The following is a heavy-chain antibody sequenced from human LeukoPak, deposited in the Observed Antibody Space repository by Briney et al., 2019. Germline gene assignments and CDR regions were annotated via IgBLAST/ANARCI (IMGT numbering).Heavy chain of an antibody. D-gene: IGHD4-17*01. V-gene: IGHV4-38-2*01. CDR2: IYHSGST. CDR3: ATIYGDDYFDY. CDR1: GYSISSGHY. J-gene: IGHJ4*02. Sequence: SETLSLTCAVSGYSISSGHYWGRIRQPPGKGLEWIGSIYHSGSTYYNPSLKSRVTISVDTSKNQFSLKLSSVTAADTAVYYYATIYGDDYFDYWGQGTLVTVSS.